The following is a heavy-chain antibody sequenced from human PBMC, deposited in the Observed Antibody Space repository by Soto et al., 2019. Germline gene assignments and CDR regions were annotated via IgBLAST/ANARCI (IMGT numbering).Heavy chain of an antibody. CDR1: GFTFSSYS. Sequence: GGALKISCAASGFTFSSYSISWVRQAPGKGLEWLSAISGRCRSTYYAASAKGRFTTSRDNSKNTLYLQMNSLRAEDTAVYYFANLLRYFVCWGQGTLVTVSS. CDR2: ISGRCRST. CDR3: ANLLRYFVC. D-gene: IGHD3-9*01. J-gene: IGHJ4*02. V-gene: IGHV3-23*01.